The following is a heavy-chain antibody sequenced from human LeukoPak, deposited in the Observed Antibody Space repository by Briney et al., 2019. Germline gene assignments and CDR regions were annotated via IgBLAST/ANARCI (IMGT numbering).Heavy chain of an antibody. CDR3: AKGEVVVVVAATYNWFDP. CDR1: GFTFSSYG. J-gene: IGHJ5*02. D-gene: IGHD2-15*01. Sequence: GGSLRLSCAASGFTFSSYGMHWVRQAPGKGLEWVAVISYDGSNKYYADSVKGRFTISRDNSKNTLYLQMNSLRAEDTAVYYCAKGEVVVVVAATYNWFDPWGQGTLVTVSS. CDR2: ISYDGSNK. V-gene: IGHV3-30*18.